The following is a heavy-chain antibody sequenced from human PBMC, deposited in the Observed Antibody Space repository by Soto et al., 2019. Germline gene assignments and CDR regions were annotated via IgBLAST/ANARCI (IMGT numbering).Heavy chain of an antibody. D-gene: IGHD2-15*01. J-gene: IGHJ3*02. CDR2: ISDSGVT. CDR3: ARGSVDFSGPDIFDI. CDR1: GDSIIRSF. V-gene: IGHV4-59*01. Sequence: QVQLQESGPRLVKSSETLSLVCSVSGDSIIRSFWGWIRQPPGKGLQYIGYISDSGVTDYDPSLKSRVTKPVDTSNNQFSRKLTSVTAADTAVYYGARGSVDFSGPDIFDIGGQGKRVTVSS.